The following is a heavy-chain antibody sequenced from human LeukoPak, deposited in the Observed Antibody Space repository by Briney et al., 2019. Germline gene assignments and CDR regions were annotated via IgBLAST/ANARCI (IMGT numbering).Heavy chain of an antibody. CDR3: ARVPGWLQSRYFDY. CDR1: GGSFSGYY. D-gene: IGHD5-24*01. J-gene: IGHJ4*02. Sequence: SETLSLTCAVYGGSFSGYYWSWIRQPPGKGLEWIGEINHSGSTNYNPSLKSRVTISVDTSKNQFSLKLSSVTAADTAVYYCARVPGWLQSRYFDYWGQGTLVTVSS. V-gene: IGHV4-34*01. CDR2: INHSGST.